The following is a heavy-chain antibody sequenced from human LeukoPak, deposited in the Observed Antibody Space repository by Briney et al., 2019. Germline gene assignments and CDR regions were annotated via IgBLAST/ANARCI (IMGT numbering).Heavy chain of an antibody. CDR1: GFTFSSYG. J-gene: IGHJ4*02. D-gene: IGHD1-26*01. V-gene: IGHV3-30*18. CDR3: AKDPGEVGATGFFDY. CDR2: ISYDGSNK. Sequence: GGSLRLSCAASGFTFSSYGMHWVHQAPGKGLEWVAVISYDGSNKYYADSVKGRFTISRDNSKNTLYLQMDSLRAEDTAVYYCAKDPGEVGATGFFDYWGQGTLVTVSS.